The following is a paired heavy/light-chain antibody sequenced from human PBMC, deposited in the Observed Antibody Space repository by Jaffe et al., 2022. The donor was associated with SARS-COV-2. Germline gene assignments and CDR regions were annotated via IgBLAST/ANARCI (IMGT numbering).Light chain of an antibody. CDR1: QSVLYSSNNKNY. J-gene: IGKJ3*01. Sequence: DIVMTQSPDSLAVSLGERATINCKSSQSVLYSSNNKNYLAWYQQKPGQPPKLLIYWASTRESGVPDRFSGSGSGTDFTLTISSLQAEDVAVYYCQQYYSTPDTFGPGTKVDIK. CDR3: QQYYSTPDT. V-gene: IGKV4-1*01. CDR2: WAS.
Heavy chain of an antibody. V-gene: IGHV3-23*01. CDR2: ISGSGGST. CDR3: AKEAGIVAGYDFWSGYYTGGDYFDY. D-gene: IGHD3-3*01. CDR1: GFTFSSYA. Sequence: EVQLLESGGGLVQPGGSLRLSCAASGFTFSSYAMSWVRQAPGKGLEWVSAISGSGGSTYYADSVKGRFTISRDNSKNTLYLQMNSLRAEDTAVYYCAKEAGIVAGYDFWSGYYTGGDYFDYWGQGTLVTVSS. J-gene: IGHJ4*02.